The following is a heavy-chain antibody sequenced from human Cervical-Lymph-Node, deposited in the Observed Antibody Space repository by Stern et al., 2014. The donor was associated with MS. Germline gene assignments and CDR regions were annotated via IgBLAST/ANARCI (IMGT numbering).Heavy chain of an antibody. CDR3: ARDPTQLDGAFDI. D-gene: IGHD1-1*01. CDR1: GGSISRSNW. Sequence: VQLVGSGPGLVKPSGTLSLTCAVSGGSISRSNWGSWVRQPPGKGLEWIGEIYHSGTTNYNPSLKSRVTISVDKSKNQFSLKLSSVTAADTAVYYCARDPTQLDGAFDIWGQGTMVTVSS. CDR2: IYHSGTT. V-gene: IGHV4-4*02. J-gene: IGHJ3*02.